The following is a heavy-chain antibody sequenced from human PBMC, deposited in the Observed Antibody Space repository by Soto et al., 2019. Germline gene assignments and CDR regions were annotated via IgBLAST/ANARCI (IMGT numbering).Heavy chain of an antibody. J-gene: IGHJ6*02. CDR2: IYPGDSDT. Sequence: PGESLKISCKGSGYTFTNYWIGWVRQXPGKGREWMGIIYPGDSDTKYNPSFQGQVTISADKSITTTYLQWSSLKASDTAIYYCAASIFYYGMDVWGQGTTVTVSS. CDR3: AASIFYYGMDV. CDR1: GYTFTNYW. V-gene: IGHV5-51*01.